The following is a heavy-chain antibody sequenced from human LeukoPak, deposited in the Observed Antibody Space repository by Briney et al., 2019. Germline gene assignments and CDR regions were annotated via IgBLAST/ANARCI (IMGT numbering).Heavy chain of an antibody. V-gene: IGHV3-9*01. CDR3: AKAKLRTNAHYYGMDV. Sequence: GRSLRPSCAASGFTFDDYAMHWVRQAPGKGLEWVSGISWNSGSIGYADSVKGRFTISRDNAKNSLYLQMNSLRAEDTALYYCAKAKLRTNAHYYGMDVWGQGTTVTVSS. J-gene: IGHJ6*02. D-gene: IGHD4-23*01. CDR1: GFTFDDYA. CDR2: ISWNSGSI.